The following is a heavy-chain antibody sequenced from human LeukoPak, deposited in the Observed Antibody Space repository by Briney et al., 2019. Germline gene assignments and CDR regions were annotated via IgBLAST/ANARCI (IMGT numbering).Heavy chain of an antibody. CDR2: MSASNGNT. D-gene: IGHD3-10*01. J-gene: IGHJ4*02. V-gene: IGHV1-18*01. CDR3: ARDKVVRELLNLLFDY. Sequence: ASVKVSCKASGYTFTSYGISWVRQAPGQGLEWMGWMSASNGNTNYPQKLQDRVTMTTDTSTSTAYMELRSLRSDDNCVYYCARDKVVRELLNLLFDYRGQGTLVTVSS. CDR1: GYTFTSYG.